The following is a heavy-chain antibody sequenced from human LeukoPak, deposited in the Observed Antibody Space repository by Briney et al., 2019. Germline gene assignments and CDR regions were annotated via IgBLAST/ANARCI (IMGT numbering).Heavy chain of an antibody. CDR2: SRNKAKSHTT. CDR1: GFTLRDQY. J-gene: IGHJ3*01. D-gene: IGHD4-23*01. CDR3: ARDGGKRGNSAFDS. V-gene: IGHV3-72*01. Sequence: PGGSLRLSCAGSGFTLRDQYMDWVRQAPGKGREWIVRSRNKAKSHTTEYAESVKDRFNISRDDSGDLMYLQMNSLKIEDTAVYFCARDGGKRGNSAFDSWGQGTEVTVSS.